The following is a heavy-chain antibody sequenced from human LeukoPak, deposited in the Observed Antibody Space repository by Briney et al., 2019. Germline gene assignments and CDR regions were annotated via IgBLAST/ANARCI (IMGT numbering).Heavy chain of an antibody. D-gene: IGHD1-26*01. CDR3: AKGWRGSYFNYMDV. CDR1: GFTFDDYA. J-gene: IGHJ6*03. V-gene: IGHV3-9*03. CDR2: ISWNSGSI. Sequence: GGSLRLSCAASGFTFDDYAMHWVRQAPGKGLEWVSGISWNSGSIGYADSVKGRFTISRDNAKNSLYLQMNSLRAEDMALYYCAKGWRGSYFNYMDVWGKGTTVTVSS.